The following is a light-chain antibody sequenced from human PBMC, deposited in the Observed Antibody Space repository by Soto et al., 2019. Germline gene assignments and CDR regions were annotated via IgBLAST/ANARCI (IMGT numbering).Light chain of an antibody. CDR1: SSDVGTYNQ. CDR3: SSYTRSSTVV. V-gene: IGLV2-14*01. Sequence: QSVLTQPASVSGSPGQSITISCTGSSSDVGTYNQVSWYQQHAGKVPKLMIYDVSNRPSGISDRFSGSKSGNTASLTISGLQAEDEADYYCSSYTRSSTVVFGGGTKLTVL. J-gene: IGLJ2*01. CDR2: DVS.